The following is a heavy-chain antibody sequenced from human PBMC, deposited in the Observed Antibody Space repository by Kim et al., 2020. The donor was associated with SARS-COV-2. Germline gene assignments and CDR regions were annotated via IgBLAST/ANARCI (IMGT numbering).Heavy chain of an antibody. Sequence: YVYSVKGRFTMSRDNAKNSLYLLMNSLRTEDTAIYYCAALDSVQVPGGIWGQGTLVTVSS. J-gene: IGHJ4*02. CDR3: AALDSVQVPGGI. V-gene: IGHV3-48*03. D-gene: IGHD3-10*01.